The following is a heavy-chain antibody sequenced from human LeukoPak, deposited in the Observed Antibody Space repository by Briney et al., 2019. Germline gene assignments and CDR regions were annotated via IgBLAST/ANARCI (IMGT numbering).Heavy chain of an antibody. CDR3: ARGDFDWLVFDY. J-gene: IGHJ4*02. Sequence: NASETLSLTCTVSGGSVSSGGYYWSWIRQHPGKGLEWIGYIYYSGSTYYNPSLKSRVTISVDTSKNQFSLKLSSVTAADTAVYYCARGDFDWLVFDYWGQGTLVTVSS. CDR2: IYYSGST. D-gene: IGHD3-9*01. CDR1: GGSVSSGGYY. V-gene: IGHV4-31*03.